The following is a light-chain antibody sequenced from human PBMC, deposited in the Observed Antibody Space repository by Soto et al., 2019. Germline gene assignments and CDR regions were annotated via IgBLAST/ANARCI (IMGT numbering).Light chain of an antibody. CDR3: QQSYSTPYT. J-gene: IGKJ2*01. V-gene: IGKV1-39*01. CDR1: QSTSSY. CDR2: AAS. Sequence: DLQMTQSPSSLSASVGDRVTITCRASQSTSSYLNWYQQKPGKAPKVLIYAASSLQSGVPSRFSGSGSGTEFTLTISSLQPEDFATYYCQQSYSTPYTFGQGTKLEIK.